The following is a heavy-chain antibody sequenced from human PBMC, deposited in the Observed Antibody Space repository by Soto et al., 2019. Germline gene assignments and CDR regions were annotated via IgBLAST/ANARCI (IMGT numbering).Heavy chain of an antibody. CDR2: IRGSGGTT. V-gene: IGHV3-23*01. CDR1: GFTFSSYS. CDR3: AKGEYYDGSGYLLPENSFDY. Sequence: PCWSLSLSCAASGFTFSSYSRSWVRQAPGKGLEWVSAIRGSGGTTYYADSVNGRFTISRNNSKNTLYLQMNSLRAEDTAVYYCAKGEYYDGSGYLLPENSFDYWGQGTMVNVSS. J-gene: IGHJ4*02. D-gene: IGHD3-22*01.